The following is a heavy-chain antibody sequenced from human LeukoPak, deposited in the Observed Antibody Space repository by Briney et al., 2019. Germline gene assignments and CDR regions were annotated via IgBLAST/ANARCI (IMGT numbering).Heavy chain of an antibody. CDR3: ARGQKYTSGYTVTELGSRYFDY. CDR1: GASITNSAYH. D-gene: IGHD5-18*01. Sequence: SETLSLTCTVSGASITNSAYHWGWIRQPPGKGLEWIGSINYSGGTHYNPSLKSRVTISADKSKNQSSLKLSSVTAADTAVYYCARGQKYTSGYTVTELGSRYFDYWGQGTLVTVSS. V-gene: IGHV4-39*07. CDR2: INYSGGT. J-gene: IGHJ4*02.